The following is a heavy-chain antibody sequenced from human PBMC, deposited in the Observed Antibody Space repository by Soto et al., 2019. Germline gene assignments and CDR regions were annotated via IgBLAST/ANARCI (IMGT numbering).Heavy chain of an antibody. J-gene: IGHJ5*01. V-gene: IGHV1-3*01. Sequence: ASVKVSCKASGYTFTRYTMNWVRQAPGQRLEWMGWINPDNGNTKSSQKFQDRVIITRDTSASTAYMDLSSLRSEDTAVYYCARGIATGQIDSWGQGTLVTVSS. D-gene: IGHD2-15*01. CDR2: INPDNGNT. CDR1: GYTFTRYT. CDR3: ARGIATGQIDS.